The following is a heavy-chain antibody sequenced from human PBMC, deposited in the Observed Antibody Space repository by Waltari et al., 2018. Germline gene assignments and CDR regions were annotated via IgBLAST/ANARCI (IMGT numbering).Heavy chain of an antibody. CDR2: IIPIFGTA. J-gene: IGHJ3*02. Sequence: QVQLVQSGAEVKKPGSSVKVSCKASGGTFSSYAISWVRQAPGQGLEWMGGIIPIFGTANYAQKFQGRVTITADKSTSTAYMELSSLRSEDTAVYYCARARQEVYYGSEPPQLDIWGQGTMVTVSS. D-gene: IGHD3-10*01. CDR3: ARARQEVYYGSEPPQLDI. V-gene: IGHV1-69*14. CDR1: GGTFSSYA.